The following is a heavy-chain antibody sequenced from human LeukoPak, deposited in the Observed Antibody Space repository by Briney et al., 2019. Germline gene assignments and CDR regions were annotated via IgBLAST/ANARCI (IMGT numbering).Heavy chain of an antibody. CDR1: GFTFSIYW. Sequence: PGGSLRLSCAASGFTFSIYWMNWVRQAPGKGLEWVANIKQDGSEKYYVDSVKGRFTISRDNAKNSLYLQMNSLRAEDTAVYYCARERLVYCSGGSCYVYWGQGTLVTVSS. V-gene: IGHV3-7*01. CDR3: ARERLVYCSGGSCYVY. D-gene: IGHD2-15*01. J-gene: IGHJ4*02. CDR2: IKQDGSEK.